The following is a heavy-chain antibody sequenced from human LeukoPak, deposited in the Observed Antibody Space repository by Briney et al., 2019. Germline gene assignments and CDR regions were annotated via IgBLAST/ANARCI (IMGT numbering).Heavy chain of an antibody. CDR2: IYYSGST. CDR1: GGSISSSNNY. D-gene: IGHD5-18*01. CDR3: ARTNGYSYGAIDY. J-gene: IGHJ4*02. V-gene: IGHV4-39*01. Sequence: SETLSLTCTVSGGSISSSNNYWGWIPQPPGKGLDWIGNIYYSGSTYYNPSLKSRVTISVDTSKNQFSLKLSSVTAADTAVYYCARTNGYSYGAIDYWGQGTLVTVSS.